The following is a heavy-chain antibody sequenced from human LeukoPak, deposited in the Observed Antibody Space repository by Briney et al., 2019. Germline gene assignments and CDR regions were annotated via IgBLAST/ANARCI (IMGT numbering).Heavy chain of an antibody. CDR2: ISSSSSYI. CDR1: GFTFSSYS. J-gene: IGHJ4*02. CDR3: ARAGRDGYSYGWNDY. D-gene: IGHD5-18*01. V-gene: IGHV3-21*01. Sequence: GGSLSLSCAASGFTFSSYSMNWVRQAPGKWLEWVSSISSSSSYIYYADSVKGRFTISRDNAKNSLYLQMNSLRAEDTAVYYCARAGRDGYSYGWNDYWGQGTLVTVSS.